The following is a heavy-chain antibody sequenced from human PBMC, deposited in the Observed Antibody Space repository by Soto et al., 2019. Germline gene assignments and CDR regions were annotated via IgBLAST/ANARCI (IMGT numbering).Heavy chain of an antibody. D-gene: IGHD5-18*01. CDR2: INPNSGGT. J-gene: IGHJ6*02. CDR1: GYTFTGYY. CDR3: ARGGAWIQNHYYYYYGMDV. Sequence: ASVKVSCKASGYTFTGYYMHWVRQAPGQGLEWMGWINPNSGGTNYAQKFQGWVTMTRDTSISTAYMELSRLRSDDTAVYYCARGGAWIQNHYYYYYGMDVWGQGTTVTVSS. V-gene: IGHV1-2*04.